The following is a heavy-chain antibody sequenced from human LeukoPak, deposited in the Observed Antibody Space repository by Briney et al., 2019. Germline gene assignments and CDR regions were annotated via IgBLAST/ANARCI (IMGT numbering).Heavy chain of an antibody. V-gene: IGHV4-59*01. CDR3: ASQTTGWYFDL. D-gene: IGHD1-1*01. J-gene: IGHJ2*01. Sequence: SETLSLTCTVSGGSISSYYWSWVRQPPGKGLERIGYIYYSGSTNYNPSLKSRVTISVDTSKNQFSLKLSSVTAADMAVYYCASQTTGWYFDLWGRGTLVTVSS. CDR1: GGSISSYY. CDR2: IYYSGST.